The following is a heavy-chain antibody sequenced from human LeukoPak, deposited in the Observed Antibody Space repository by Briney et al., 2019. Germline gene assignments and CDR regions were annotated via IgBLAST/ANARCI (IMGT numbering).Heavy chain of an antibody. CDR2: ISYDGSNK. J-gene: IGHJ4*02. CDR3: ARDAITMVRGGGPFDY. V-gene: IGHV3-30*04. D-gene: IGHD3-10*01. CDR1: GFTFSSYA. Sequence: GGSLRLSCAASGFTFSSYAMHWVRQAPGKGLEGVAVISYDGSNKYYADSVKGRFTISRDNSKNTLYLQMNSLRAEDTAVYYCARDAITMVRGGGPFDYWGQGTLVTVSS.